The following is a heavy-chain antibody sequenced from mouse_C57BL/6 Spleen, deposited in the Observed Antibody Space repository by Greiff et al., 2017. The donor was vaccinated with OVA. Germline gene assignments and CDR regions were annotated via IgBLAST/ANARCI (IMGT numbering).Heavy chain of an antibody. Sequence: EVQLQQSGPELVKPGASVKISCKASGYTFTDYYMNWVKQSHGKSLEWIGDINPNNGGTSYNQKFKGKATLTVDKSSSTAYMELRSLTSEDSAVYYCARRDGYDDESAWGQGTTLTVSS. CDR1: GYTFTDYY. J-gene: IGHJ2*01. CDR3: ARRDGYDDESA. V-gene: IGHV1-26*01. CDR2: INPNNGGT. D-gene: IGHD2-2*01.